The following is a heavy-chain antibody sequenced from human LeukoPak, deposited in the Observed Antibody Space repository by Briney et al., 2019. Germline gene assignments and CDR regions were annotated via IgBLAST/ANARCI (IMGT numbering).Heavy chain of an antibody. CDR2: ISSSSSSI. CDR1: GFTFISYS. D-gene: IGHD2-2*01. CDR3: TSRYCTTTNCYSFDN. Sequence: GGSLRLSCAASGFTFISYSMNWVRQAPGKGLEWVSYISSSSSSIKYADSVEGRFTISRDNAKNSLYLQMNSLRVEDTAVYYCTSRYCTTTNCYSFDNWGHGTLVTVSS. V-gene: IGHV3-48*01. J-gene: IGHJ3*02.